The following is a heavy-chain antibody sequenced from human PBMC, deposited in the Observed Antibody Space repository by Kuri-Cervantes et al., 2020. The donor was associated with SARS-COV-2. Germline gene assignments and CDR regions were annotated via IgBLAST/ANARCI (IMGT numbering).Heavy chain of an antibody. Sequence: SQTLSLTCEVYGGSLSYHYWSWVRQPPGKGLEWIGEINHSGSTNYNPSLKSRVTISGDTSKNQFSLKLSSVTAADTAVYYCARAELGLGWFFDLWGRGTLVTVSS. CDR2: INHSGST. CDR3: ARAELGLGWFFDL. J-gene: IGHJ2*01. V-gene: IGHV4-34*01. CDR1: GGSLSYHY. D-gene: IGHD6-13*01.